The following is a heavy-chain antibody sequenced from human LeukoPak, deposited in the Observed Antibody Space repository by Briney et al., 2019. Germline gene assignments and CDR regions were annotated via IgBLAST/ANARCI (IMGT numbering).Heavy chain of an antibody. J-gene: IGHJ4*02. V-gene: IGHV4-59*13. D-gene: IGHD5-12*01. CDR1: GGSIINYY. CDR2: ISYGGSA. CDR3: AKEGGGGYPAHFDY. Sequence: SETLSLTCTVSGGSIINYYWSWIRQPPGKGLEWIGYISYGGSANYNPSLKSRVTISVDTSKNHFSLTLTSVTAADTAVYYCAKEGGGGYPAHFDYWGQGTLVTVSS.